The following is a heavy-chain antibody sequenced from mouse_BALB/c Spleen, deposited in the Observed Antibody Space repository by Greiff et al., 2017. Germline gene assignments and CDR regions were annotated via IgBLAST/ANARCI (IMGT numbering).Heavy chain of an antibody. CDR3: ARDGGATMITTEAWFAY. V-gene: IGHV2-9*02. CDR1: GFSLTSYG. D-gene: IGHD2-4*01. CDR2: IWAGGST. Sequence: VQRVESGPGLVAPSQSLSITCTVSGFSLTSYGVHWVRQPPGKGLEWLGVIWAGGSTNYNSALMSRLSISKDNSKSQVFLKMNSLQTDDTAMYYCARDGGATMITTEAWFAYWGQGTLVTVSA. J-gene: IGHJ3*01.